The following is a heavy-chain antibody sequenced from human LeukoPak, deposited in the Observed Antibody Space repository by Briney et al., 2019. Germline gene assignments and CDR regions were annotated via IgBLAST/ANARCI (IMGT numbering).Heavy chain of an antibody. CDR3: AKEYTPSSPLGEFAS. D-gene: IGHD6-6*01. Sequence: GGSLRLSCAVSGFTLTSFAMHWVRQAPGKGLEWVALIRHDEANHYYADSVQGRFTTSRDTSENTLYLQMNNLRVEDTAVYYCAKEYTPSSPLGEFASWGQGTLVTVSS. V-gene: IGHV3-30*02. CDR2: IRHDEANH. CDR1: GFTLTSFA. J-gene: IGHJ4*02.